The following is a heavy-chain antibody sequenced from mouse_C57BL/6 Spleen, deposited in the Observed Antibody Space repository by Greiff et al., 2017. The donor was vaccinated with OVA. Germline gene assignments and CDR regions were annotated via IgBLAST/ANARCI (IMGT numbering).Heavy chain of an antibody. CDR3: TTCRITTVVDWYFDV. V-gene: IGHV14-1*01. J-gene: IGHJ1*03. Sequence: VQLQQSGAELVRPGASVKLSCTASGFNIKDYYMHWVKQRPEQGLEWVGRIDPEDGDTEYAPKFQGKATMTADTSSNTAYLQLSSLTSEDTAVYYCTTCRITTVVDWYFDVWGTGTTVTVSS. CDR1: GFNIKDYY. D-gene: IGHD1-1*01. CDR2: IDPEDGDT.